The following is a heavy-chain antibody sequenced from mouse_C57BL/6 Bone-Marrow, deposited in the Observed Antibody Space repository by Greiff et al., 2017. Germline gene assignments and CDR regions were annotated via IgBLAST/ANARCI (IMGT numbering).Heavy chain of an antibody. J-gene: IGHJ4*01. V-gene: IGHV3-5*01. CDR2: IYYSGTI. Sequence: ESGPGLVKPSQTVFLTCTVTGISITTGNYRWSWIRQFPGNKLEWIGYIYYSGTITYNPSLTSRTTITQDTPKNQFFLEMNSLTAEDTATYYCARIYYDSPGAMDYWGQGTSVTVSS. D-gene: IGHD2-4*01. CDR3: ARIYYDSPGAMDY. CDR1: GISITTGNYR.